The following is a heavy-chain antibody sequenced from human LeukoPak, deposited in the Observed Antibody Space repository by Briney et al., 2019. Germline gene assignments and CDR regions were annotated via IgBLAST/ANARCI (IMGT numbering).Heavy chain of an antibody. CDR3: ARGPGSWYSVWFDP. Sequence: SETLSLTCTVSGGSISSYYWSWIRQPPGKGLEWIGYIYYSGSTNYNPSLKSRVTISVDTSKYQFSLKLSSVTAADTAVYYCARGPGSWYSVWFDPWGQGTLVTVSS. CDR2: IYYSGST. J-gene: IGHJ5*02. D-gene: IGHD6-13*01. CDR1: GGSISSYY. V-gene: IGHV4-59*01.